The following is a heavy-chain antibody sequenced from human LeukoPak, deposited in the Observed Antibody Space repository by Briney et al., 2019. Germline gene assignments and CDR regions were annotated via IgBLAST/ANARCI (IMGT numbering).Heavy chain of an antibody. D-gene: IGHD3-9*01. CDR1: GFPFTSYA. CDR3: AKNVREADWYYYYMDV. J-gene: IGHJ6*03. V-gene: IGHV3-23*01. Sequence: PGGSLRLPCAASGFPFTSYAMTWVRQAPGKGLEWVSAISGSGVTTYFADSVKGRFTISRDNSKNTLYLQMNSLRAEDTAVYYCAKNVREADWYYYYMDVWGKGTTVTVSS. CDR2: ISGSGVTT.